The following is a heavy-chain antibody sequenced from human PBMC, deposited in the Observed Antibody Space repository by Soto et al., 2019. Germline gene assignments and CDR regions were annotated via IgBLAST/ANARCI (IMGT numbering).Heavy chain of an antibody. V-gene: IGHV4-59*08. J-gene: IGHJ6*03. CDR3: ARLTSGYKYYMDV. CDR1: GDSISSYY. Sequence: SETLSLTCNVSGDSISSYYWSWIRQPPGKGLEWIGNIYYSGSTSYNPSLKSRVTISVDSSKDQSSLKLSSVTAADTAVYYCARLTSGYKYYMDVWGKGTKVTVSS. CDR2: IYYSGST. D-gene: IGHD5-18*01.